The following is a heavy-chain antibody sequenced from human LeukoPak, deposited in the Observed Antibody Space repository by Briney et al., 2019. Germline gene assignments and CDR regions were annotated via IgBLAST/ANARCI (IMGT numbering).Heavy chain of an antibody. Sequence: SVKVSCKASGFTFTSSAVQWVRQARGQRLEWIGWIVVGSGNTNYAQKFQERVTITRDMSTSTAYMELRSLRSDDTAVYYCARDGTTGTTYYYYYGMDVWGQGTTVTVSS. V-gene: IGHV1-58*01. D-gene: IGHD1-1*01. J-gene: IGHJ6*02. CDR2: IVVGSGNT. CDR3: ARDGTTGTTYYYYYGMDV. CDR1: GFTFTSSA.